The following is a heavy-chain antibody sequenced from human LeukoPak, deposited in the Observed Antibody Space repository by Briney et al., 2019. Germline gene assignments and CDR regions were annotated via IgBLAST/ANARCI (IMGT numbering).Heavy chain of an antibody. V-gene: IGHV3-74*01. J-gene: IGHJ4*02. CDR2: INTYGSTT. D-gene: IGHD5-18*01. CDR1: GFTFSNYW. Sequence: GGSLRLSCTASGFTFSNYWMHWVRQAPGEGLVWVSRINTYGSTTAYADSVKGRFTISRDNAKNTVYLQMKSLRAEDSGFYFCARGGYIYGYTVGQDYWGQGTLVTVSS. CDR3: ARGGYIYGYTVGQDY.